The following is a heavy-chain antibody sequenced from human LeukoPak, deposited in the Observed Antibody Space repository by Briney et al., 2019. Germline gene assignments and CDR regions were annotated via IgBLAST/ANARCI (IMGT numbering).Heavy chain of an antibody. D-gene: IGHD4-17*01. J-gene: IGHJ4*02. V-gene: IGHV3-48*03. CDR2: ISGSGGTI. CDR1: GFTFSGYW. CDR3: ARDMAATVTTPLDY. Sequence: PGGSLRLSCAASGFTFSGYWMHWVRQAPGKGLEWVSYISGSGGTIYYADSVRGRFTISRDNAKNSLYLQMNSLRAEDTAVYYCARDMAATVTTPLDYWGQGTLVTVSS.